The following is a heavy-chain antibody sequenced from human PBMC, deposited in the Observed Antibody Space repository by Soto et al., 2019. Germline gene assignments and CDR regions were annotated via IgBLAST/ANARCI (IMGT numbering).Heavy chain of an antibody. Sequence: QVQLQESGPGLVKPSQTLSLTCTVSGGSISSGGYYWSWIRHHPGKGLEWIGYIYYSGSSYYNPSLRSRVTISVDTSKNQFTLKRSSVSAADTAVYYCARGSSSWYWFDLWGQGTLVTVSS. J-gene: IGHJ5*02. CDR1: GGSISSGGYY. CDR3: ARGSSSWYWFDL. V-gene: IGHV4-31*03. D-gene: IGHD6-13*01. CDR2: IYYSGSS.